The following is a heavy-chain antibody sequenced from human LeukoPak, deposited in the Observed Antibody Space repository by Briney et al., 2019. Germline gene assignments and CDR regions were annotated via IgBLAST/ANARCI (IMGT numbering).Heavy chain of an antibody. CDR1: GFTFSSYE. Sequence: PGGSLRLSCAASGFTFSSYEMNWVRQAPGKGLERVSYISSSGSTTYYADSVKGRFTISRDNAKNSLYLQMNSLRAEDTALYYCAALYGDYWGQGTLVTVSS. V-gene: IGHV3-48*03. D-gene: IGHD2-2*02. CDR3: AALYGDY. CDR2: ISSSGSTT. J-gene: IGHJ4*02.